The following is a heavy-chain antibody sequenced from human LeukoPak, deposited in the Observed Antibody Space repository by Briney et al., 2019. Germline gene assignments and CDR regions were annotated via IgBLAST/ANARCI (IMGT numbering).Heavy chain of an antibody. Sequence: SQTLSLTCTVSGGSVSSGDYYWSWIRQPPGKGLEWIGYINYSGYTLYNPSLRSRVTISIDTSKNHFSLRVSSVTAADTAMYYCARDRGYSYGPFDSWGQGTLVTVSS. CDR2: INYSGYT. CDR1: GGSVSSGDYY. CDR3: ARDRGYSYGPFDS. J-gene: IGHJ4*02. V-gene: IGHV4-30-4*01. D-gene: IGHD5-18*01.